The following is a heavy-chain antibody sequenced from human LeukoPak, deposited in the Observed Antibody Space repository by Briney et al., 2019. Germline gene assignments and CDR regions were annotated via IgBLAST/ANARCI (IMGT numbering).Heavy chain of an antibody. V-gene: IGHV4-39*01. CDR3: ASWNYSGSDY. Sequence: SETLSLTCTVSGGSISSSSYYWGWIRQPPGKGLERIGSIYYSGSTYYNPSLKSRVTISVDTSKNQFSLKLSSVTAADTAVYYCASWNYSGSDYWGQGTLVTVSS. CDR2: IYYSGST. CDR1: GGSISSSSYY. J-gene: IGHJ4*02. D-gene: IGHD1-26*01.